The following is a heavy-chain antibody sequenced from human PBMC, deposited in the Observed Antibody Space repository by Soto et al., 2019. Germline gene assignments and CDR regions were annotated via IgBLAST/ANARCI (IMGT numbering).Heavy chain of an antibody. D-gene: IGHD3-22*01. V-gene: IGHV3-30*03. CDR1: GFTFSSNG. CDR3: ARWVGGSMYDNSGKYDS. J-gene: IGHJ5*01. CDR2: VAYDGSKT. Sequence: QVQLVESGGGVVQPGRYLRLTCAASGFTFSSNGMHWVRQAPGKGLEWVALVAYDGSKTYYGDSVRGRFIISRDNSENTLYLQMNSLRAEDTAVYYCARWVGGSMYDNSGKYDSWGQGTLVTVSS.